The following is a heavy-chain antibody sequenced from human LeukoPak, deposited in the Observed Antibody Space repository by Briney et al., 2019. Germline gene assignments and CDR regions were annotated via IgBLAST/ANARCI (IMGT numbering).Heavy chain of an antibody. CDR3: TTDLYCSSTSCPDWFDP. J-gene: IGHJ5*02. Sequence: GGSLRPSCAASGFTFSNAWMSWVRQAPGKGLEWVGRIKIKTDSGTTDYAAPVEGRFTISRDDSKNTLYLQMNSLKTEDTTVYYCTTDLYCSSTSCPDWFDPWGQGTLVTVSS. D-gene: IGHD2-2*01. CDR1: GFTFSNAW. V-gene: IGHV3-15*01. CDR2: IKIKTDSGTT.